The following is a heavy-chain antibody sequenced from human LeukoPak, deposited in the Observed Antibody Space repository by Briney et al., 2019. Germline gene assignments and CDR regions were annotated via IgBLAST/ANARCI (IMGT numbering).Heavy chain of an antibody. D-gene: IGHD1-26*01. CDR2: ISYDGSNK. CDR3: AKDSVGGATVSAFDI. Sequence: GGSLRLSCAASGFTFGSYAMSWVRQAPGKGLEWVAVISYDGSNKYYADSVKGRFTIPRDNSKNTLYLQMNSLRAEDTAVYYCAKDSVGGATVSAFDIWGQGTIVTVSS. CDR1: GFTFGSYA. V-gene: IGHV3-30*18. J-gene: IGHJ3*02.